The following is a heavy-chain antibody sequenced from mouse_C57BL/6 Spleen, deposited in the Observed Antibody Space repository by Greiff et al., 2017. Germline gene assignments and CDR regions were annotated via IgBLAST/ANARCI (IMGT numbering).Heavy chain of an antibody. D-gene: IGHD2-1*01. CDR3: AREILDGNYDYAMDY. V-gene: IGHV5-4*01. J-gene: IGHJ4*01. Sequence: EVQLVESGGGLVKPGGSLKLSCAASGFTFSSYAMSWVRQTPEKRLEWVATISDGGSYTYYPDNVKGRFTIARDNAKNNLYLQMSHLKSEDTAMYYCAREILDGNYDYAMDYWGQGTSVTVSS. CDR1: GFTFSSYA. CDR2: ISDGGSYT.